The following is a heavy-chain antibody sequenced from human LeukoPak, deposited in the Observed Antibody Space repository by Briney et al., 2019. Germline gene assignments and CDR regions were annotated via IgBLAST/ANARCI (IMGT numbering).Heavy chain of an antibody. D-gene: IGHD1-26*01. Sequence: SETLSLTCSVSGVPLSNGDYYWNWIRQPPGKGLEWIGYIYYSGSTYYNPSLKSRVTISLDTSKNQFSLELSSVTAADTAMYYCARQREVDYFDYWGQGTLVTVSS. V-gene: IGHV4-30-4*08. CDR3: ARQREVDYFDY. CDR2: IYYSGST. CDR1: GVPLSNGDYY. J-gene: IGHJ4*02.